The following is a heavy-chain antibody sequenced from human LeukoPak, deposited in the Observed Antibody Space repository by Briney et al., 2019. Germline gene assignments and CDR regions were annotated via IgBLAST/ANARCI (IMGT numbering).Heavy chain of an antibody. V-gene: IGHV1-18*01. D-gene: IGHD3-22*01. Sequence: GASVKVSCKASGYTFTSYGISWVRQAPGQGLEWMGWISAYNGNTNYAQKLQGRVTMTTDTSTSTAYMELRSLRSDDTAVYYCARWGDRGMIVEYYFDYWGQGTLVTVSS. CDR1: GYTFTSYG. CDR3: ARWGDRGMIVEYYFDY. J-gene: IGHJ4*02. CDR2: ISAYNGNT.